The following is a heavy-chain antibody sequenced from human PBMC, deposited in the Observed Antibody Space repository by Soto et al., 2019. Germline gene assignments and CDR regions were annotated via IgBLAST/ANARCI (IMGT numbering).Heavy chain of an antibody. CDR3: ARDSVYDSSGYHFDY. D-gene: IGHD3-22*01. Sequence: ASVKVSCKASGYTFTGYYMHWVRQAPGQGLEWMGWINPNSGGTNYAQKFQGWVTMTRDTSISTAYMELSGLRSDDTAVYYCARDSVYDSSGYHFDYWGQGTLVTVSS. CDR2: INPNSGGT. V-gene: IGHV1-2*04. CDR1: GYTFTGYY. J-gene: IGHJ4*02.